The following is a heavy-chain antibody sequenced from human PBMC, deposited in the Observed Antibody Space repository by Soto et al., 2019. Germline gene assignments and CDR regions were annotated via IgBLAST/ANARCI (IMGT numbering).Heavy chain of an antibody. CDR2: ISGSGSST. CDR3: AKDVGANKYYFDY. V-gene: IGHV3-23*01. CDR1: GFTFSNYA. D-gene: IGHD1-26*01. Sequence: GGSLRLSCAASGFTFSNYAMSWVRQAPGKGLEWVSAISGSGSSTSYADSVKGRFTISRDNSKNTLYLQMNNLRAEDTAVYYCAKDVGANKYYFDYWGQGTLVTVSS. J-gene: IGHJ4*02.